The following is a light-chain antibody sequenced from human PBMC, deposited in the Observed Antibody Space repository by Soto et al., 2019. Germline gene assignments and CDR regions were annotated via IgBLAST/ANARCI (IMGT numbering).Light chain of an antibody. CDR2: DVS. CDR1: SSDVGGYNY. CDR3: CSFAGNYIYV. J-gene: IGLJ1*01. V-gene: IGLV2-11*01. Sequence: QYVLTQPRSVSGSPGQSVTISCTGTSSDVGGYNYAFCYLPHPGKAPQVMIYDVSTRPSGVPDRFSGSKSGNTASLTISGLQSEDKADYYCCSFAGNYIYVFGTGTKVTVL.